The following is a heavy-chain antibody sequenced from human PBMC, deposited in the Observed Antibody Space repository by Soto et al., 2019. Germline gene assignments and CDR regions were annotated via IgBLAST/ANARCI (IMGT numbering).Heavy chain of an antibody. V-gene: IGHV3-30-3*01. Sequence: ESGGGVVQPGRSLRLSCAASGFTFSSYAMHWVRQAPGKGLEWVAVISYDGSNKYYADSVKGRFTISRDNSKNTLYLQMNSLRAEDTAVYYCATRLVIPAYNWFDPWGQGTLVTVSS. CDR3: ATRLVIPAYNWFDP. CDR1: GFTFSSYA. D-gene: IGHD3-9*01. CDR2: ISYDGSNK. J-gene: IGHJ5*02.